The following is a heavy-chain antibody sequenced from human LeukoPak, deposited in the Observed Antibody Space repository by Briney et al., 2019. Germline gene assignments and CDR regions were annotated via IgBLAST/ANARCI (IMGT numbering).Heavy chain of an antibody. CDR1: GYTFTSYG. CDR2: ISAYNGNT. J-gene: IGHJ6*03. Sequence: GASVKVSCKASGYTFTSYGISWVRQAPGQGLEWMGWISAYNGNTNYAQKLQGRVTMTTDTSTSTAYMELRSLRSDDTAVYYCARDRLPPTQRHSSWPKNPGKDYYYYMDVWGKGTTVTVSS. D-gene: IGHD6-13*01. CDR3: ARDRLPPTQRHSSWPKNPGKDYYYYMDV. V-gene: IGHV1-18*01.